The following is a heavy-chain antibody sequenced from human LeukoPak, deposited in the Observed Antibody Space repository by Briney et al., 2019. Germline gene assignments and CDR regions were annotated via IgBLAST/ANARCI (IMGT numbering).Heavy chain of an antibody. Sequence: GGSLRLSCGAPDSNIGTYAVTWVRQVPGKGLEWVSGMSGGGLSTYYARSVKGRFTISRDTSKNTFYLEMNSLGADDTALYYCAKDRISGQGGSALILAYWGQGILVTVSS. CDR2: MSGGGLST. J-gene: IGHJ4*02. V-gene: IGHV3-23*01. CDR3: AKDRISGQGGSALILAY. CDR1: DSNIGTYA. D-gene: IGHD3-16*01.